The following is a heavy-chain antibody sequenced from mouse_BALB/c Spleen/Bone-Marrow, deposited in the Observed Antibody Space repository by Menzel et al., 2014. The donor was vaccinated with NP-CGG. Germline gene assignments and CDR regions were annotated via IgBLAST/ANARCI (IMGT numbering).Heavy chain of an antibody. Sequence: VQLQQSAAELARPGASVKMSCKASGYIFISYTMHWVKQRPGQGLEWIGYINPSSGYTEYNQKSKDKTTLTADKSSSTAYMQLSSLTSEDSAVYYCARNHWYFDVWGAGTTVTVSS. V-gene: IGHV1-4*02. CDR3: ARNHWYFDV. CDR1: GYIFISYT. CDR2: INPSSGYT. D-gene: IGHD2-1*01. J-gene: IGHJ1*01.